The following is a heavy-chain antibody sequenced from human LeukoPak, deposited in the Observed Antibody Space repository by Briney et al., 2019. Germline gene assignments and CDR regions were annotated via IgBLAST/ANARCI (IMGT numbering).Heavy chain of an antibody. D-gene: IGHD2-2*01. V-gene: IGHV4-4*07. J-gene: IGHJ5*02. Sequence: SETLSLTCTVPGDSTSGYYRSWIRQPAGKGLEWIGRMYTSGSANYNPSLKSRVTMSLDTSKKLFSLQMSSVTAADTAIYYCATERSRGLALWGQGALVIVSS. CDR2: MYTSGSA. CDR1: GDSTSGYY. CDR3: ATERSRGLAL.